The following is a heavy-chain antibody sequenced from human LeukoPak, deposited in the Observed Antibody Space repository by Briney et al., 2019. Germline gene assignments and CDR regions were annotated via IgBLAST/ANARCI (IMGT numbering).Heavy chain of an antibody. D-gene: IGHD3-16*02. CDR3: AKVLGELSSLDY. J-gene: IGHJ4*02. V-gene: IGHV3-23*01. CDR1: GFTFSSYA. CDR2: ISGSGGST. Sequence: GGSLRLSCAASGFTFSSYAMSWVRQAAGKGLEWVSAISGSGGSTYYADSVKGRFTISRDNSKNTLYLQMNSLRAEDTAVYYCAKVLGELSSLDYWGQGTLVTVSS.